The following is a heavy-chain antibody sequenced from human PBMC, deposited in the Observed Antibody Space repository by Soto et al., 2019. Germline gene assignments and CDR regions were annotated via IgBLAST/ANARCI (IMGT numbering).Heavy chain of an antibody. CDR2: IYHSGST. J-gene: IGHJ4*02. D-gene: IGHD3-10*01. V-gene: IGHV4-30-2*01. Sequence: QLQLQESGSGLVKPSQTLSLTCAVSGGSISSGGYSWSWIRQPPGKGLEWIGYIYHSGSTYYNPSLKNRVTISVDRSKTQFSLKLSSVTAADTAVYYCARANNVLPGGYFDYWGQGTLVTVSS. CDR3: ARANNVLPGGYFDY. CDR1: GGSISSGGYS.